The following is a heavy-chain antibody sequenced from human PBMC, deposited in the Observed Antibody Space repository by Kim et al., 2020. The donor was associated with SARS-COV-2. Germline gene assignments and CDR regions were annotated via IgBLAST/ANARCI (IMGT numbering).Heavy chain of an antibody. CDR3: ARGQDSSPGYYYYGMDV. CDR1: GGTFSSYA. D-gene: IGHD6-13*01. Sequence: SVKVSCKASGGTFSSYAISWVRQAPGQGLEWMGGIIPIFGTANYAQKFQGRVTITADESTSTAYMELSSLRSEDTAVYYCARGQDSSPGYYYYGMDVWGQGTTVTASS. J-gene: IGHJ6*02. CDR2: IIPIFGTA. V-gene: IGHV1-69*13.